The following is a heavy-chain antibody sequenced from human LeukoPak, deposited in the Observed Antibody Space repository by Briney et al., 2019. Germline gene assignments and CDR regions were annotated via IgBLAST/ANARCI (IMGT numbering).Heavy chain of an antibody. CDR2: ISSSSSTI. CDR3: ARAAGYCTNGVCSPFYYYYYMDV. J-gene: IGHJ6*03. Sequence: PGGSLRLSCAASGLTFSSYSMNWVRQAPGKGLEWVSYISSSSSTIYYADSVKGRFTISRDNAKNSLYLQMNSLRAEDTAVYYCARAAGYCTNGVCSPFYYYYYMDVWGKGTTVTVSS. V-gene: IGHV3-48*01. D-gene: IGHD2-8*01. CDR1: GLTFSSYS.